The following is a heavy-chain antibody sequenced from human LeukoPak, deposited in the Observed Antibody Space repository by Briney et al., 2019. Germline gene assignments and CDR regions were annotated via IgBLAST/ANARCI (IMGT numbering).Heavy chain of an antibody. J-gene: IGHJ4*02. D-gene: IGHD2-15*01. Sequence: ASVKVSCKTSGYTFTTYVIHWVRQAPGQGLESLGWINTANGGTEYSQRFQGRVTFARDTSASTVYMELNSLKSEDTAMFYCARDRCSGGICYSSLVYWGQGTLVTVSS. CDR1: GYTFTTYV. CDR2: INTANGGT. CDR3: ARDRCSGGICYSSLVY. V-gene: IGHV1-3*04.